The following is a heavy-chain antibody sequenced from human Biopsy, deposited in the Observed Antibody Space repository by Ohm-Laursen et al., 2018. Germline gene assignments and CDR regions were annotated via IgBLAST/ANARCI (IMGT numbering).Heavy chain of an antibody. CDR3: ARATNSTGWPYYYFYGMDV. D-gene: IGHD2/OR15-2a*01. J-gene: IGHJ6*02. V-gene: IGHV4-59*01. CDR2: IYYSGST. CDR1: GGSISSDY. Sequence: SETLSLTCTVSGGSISSDYWSWIRQTPGKGLEWIGYIYYSGSTYYNPSLKSRISMSVDTSKNQFSLRLNSVTAADTAVYYCARATNSTGWPYYYFYGMDVWGQGTTVTVSS.